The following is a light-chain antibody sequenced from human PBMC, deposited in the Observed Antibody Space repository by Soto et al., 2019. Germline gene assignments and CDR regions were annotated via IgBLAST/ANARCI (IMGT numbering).Light chain of an antibody. CDR3: SSYTSSSTVV. CDR1: SSDVGGYNY. Sequence: QSALTQPASVSGSPGQSITISCTGTSSDVGGYNYVSWYQQHPGKAPKLMIYDVSNRPSGVSNRFSGSKSGNTASLTISGXXXXXXXXXXXSSYTSSSTVVFGGGTKLTV. J-gene: IGLJ2*01. V-gene: IGLV2-14*01. CDR2: DVS.